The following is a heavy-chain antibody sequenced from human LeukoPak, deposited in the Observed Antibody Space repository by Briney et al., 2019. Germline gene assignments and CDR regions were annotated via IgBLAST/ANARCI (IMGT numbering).Heavy chain of an antibody. D-gene: IGHD2-2*01. Sequence: EASVKVSCKASGGTFSSYAISWVRQAPGQGLEWMGGIIPIFGTANYAQKFQGRVTMTTDTSTSTAYMELRSLRSDDTAVYYCVYCSSTSCYSGLDYWGQGTLVTVSS. CDR1: GGTFSSYA. CDR2: IIPIFGTA. J-gene: IGHJ4*02. CDR3: VYCSSTSCYSGLDY. V-gene: IGHV1-69*05.